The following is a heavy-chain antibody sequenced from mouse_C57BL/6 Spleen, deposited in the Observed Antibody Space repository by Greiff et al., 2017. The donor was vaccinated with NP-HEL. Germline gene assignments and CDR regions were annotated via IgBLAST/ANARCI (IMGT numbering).Heavy chain of an antibody. J-gene: IGHJ4*01. D-gene: IGHD2-1*01. Sequence: EVKLQESGPGLVKPSQSLSLTCSVTGYSITSGYYWNWIRQFPGNKLEWMGYISYDGSNNYNPSLKNRISITRDTSKNQFFLKLNSVTTEDTATYYCARADGNSFAMDYWGQGTSVTVSS. CDR3: ARADGNSFAMDY. V-gene: IGHV3-6*01. CDR1: GYSITSGYY. CDR2: ISYDGSN.